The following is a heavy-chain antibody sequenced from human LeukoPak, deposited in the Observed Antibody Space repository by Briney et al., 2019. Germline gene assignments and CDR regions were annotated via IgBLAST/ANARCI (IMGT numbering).Heavy chain of an antibody. CDR2: IVPIFGTA. Sequence: SVKVSCKASGGTFSSYAISWVRQAPGQGLEWMGRIVPIFGTANYAQKFQGRVTITTDESTSTAYMELSSLRSEDTAVYYCARDTYYYDSSDDYWGQGTLVTVSS. J-gene: IGHJ4*02. CDR3: ARDTYYYDSSDDY. CDR1: GGTFSSYA. V-gene: IGHV1-69*05. D-gene: IGHD3-22*01.